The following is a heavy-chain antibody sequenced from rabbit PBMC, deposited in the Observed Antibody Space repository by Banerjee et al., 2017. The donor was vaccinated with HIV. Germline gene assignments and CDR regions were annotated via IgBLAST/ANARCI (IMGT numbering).Heavy chain of an antibody. D-gene: IGHD8-1*01. Sequence: QSLEESGGDLVKPGASLTLTCTASGFSFSGSYDMCWVRQAPGKGLEWIACIYAGSNDGTYYASWAKGRFTISKISSTTVTLQMTSLAAADTATYFCARDGGSSVYTQYYFNLWGQGTLVTVS. CDR1: GFSFSGSYD. CDR3: ARDGGSSVYTQYYFNL. V-gene: IGHV1S40*01. CDR2: IYAGSNDGT. J-gene: IGHJ4*01.